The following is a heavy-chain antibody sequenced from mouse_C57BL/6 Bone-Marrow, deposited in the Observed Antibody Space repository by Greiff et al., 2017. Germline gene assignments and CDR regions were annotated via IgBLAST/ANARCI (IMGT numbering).Heavy chain of an antibody. CDR3: ARPYYSNYWYFDV. CDR2: IYPGSGST. CDR1: GYTFTSYW. D-gene: IGHD2-5*01. J-gene: IGHJ1*03. V-gene: IGHV1-55*01. Sequence: QVQLQQSGAELVKPGASVKMSCKASGYTFTSYWITWVKQRPGQGLEWIGDIYPGSGSTNYNEKFKRKATLTVDTSSSTAYMQLSSLTSEDSAVYYCARPYYSNYWYFDVWSTGTTVTVSS.